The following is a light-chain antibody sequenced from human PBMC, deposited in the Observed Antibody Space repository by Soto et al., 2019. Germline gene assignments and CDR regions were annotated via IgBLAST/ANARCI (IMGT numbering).Light chain of an antibody. V-gene: IGKV1-5*01. CDR1: QDISSF. Sequence: DIQMTQSPSTLSASVGDRVTISCRARQDISSFLAWYQHKPGKAPQLLIYDASTLQTGVPSRFRGSGFGTEFTLTISGLQPDDFATYFCQQHDDYSHATFGQGTKVDSK. CDR2: DAS. J-gene: IGKJ2*01. CDR3: QQHDDYSHAT.